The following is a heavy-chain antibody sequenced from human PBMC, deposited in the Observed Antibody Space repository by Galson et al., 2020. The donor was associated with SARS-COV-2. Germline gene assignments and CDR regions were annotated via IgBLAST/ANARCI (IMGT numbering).Heavy chain of an antibody. Sequence: GEVLKILWAASGVACRSYTMNLVRQAPGKGLEVVASLDTCRTYIYYADSLKGRFTISRDNAENSLYLKMNSLRAEDTAVSYCARSPHASTSETSIYFDYWGQGTQVTVSS. J-gene: IGHJ4*02. V-gene: IGHV3-21*01. CDR2: LDTCRTYI. CDR3: ARSPHASTSETSIYFDY. D-gene: IGHD1-26*01. CDR1: GVACRSYT.